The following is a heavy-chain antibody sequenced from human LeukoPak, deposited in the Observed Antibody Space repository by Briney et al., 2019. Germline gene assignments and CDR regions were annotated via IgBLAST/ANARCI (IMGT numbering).Heavy chain of an antibody. J-gene: IGHJ6*02. CDR3: ARVTGMDV. V-gene: IGHV1-2*06. CDR2: INPNSGGT. Sequence: ASVKVSCKASGGTFSSYAISWVRQAPGQGLEWMGRINPNSGGTNYAQKFQGRVTMTRDTSISTVYMELSRLRSDDTAVYYCARVTGMDVWGQGTTVTVSS. D-gene: IGHD3-10*01. CDR1: GGTFSSYA.